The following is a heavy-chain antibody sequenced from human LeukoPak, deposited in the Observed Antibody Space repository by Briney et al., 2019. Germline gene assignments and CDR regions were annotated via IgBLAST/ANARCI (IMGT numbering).Heavy chain of an antibody. J-gene: IGHJ4*02. CDR3: ARDGSYSSGWYELDY. CDR2: INAGNGNT. Sequence: ASVKVSCKASGYTFTSYAMRWVRQAPGQRLEWMGWINAGNGNTKYSQKFQGRVTITRDTSASTAYMELSSLRSEDTAVYYCARDGSYSSGWYELDYWGQGTLVTVSS. D-gene: IGHD6-19*01. V-gene: IGHV1-3*01. CDR1: GYTFTSYA.